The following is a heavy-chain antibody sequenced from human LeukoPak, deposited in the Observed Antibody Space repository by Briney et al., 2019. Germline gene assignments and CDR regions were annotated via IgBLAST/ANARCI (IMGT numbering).Heavy chain of an antibody. Sequence: ASVKVSCKASGYTFTGYYIHWVRQAPGQGLEWVGWINPNSGGTNYAQKFQGRVTMTRDTSIGTAYMELSRLRSDDTAVYYCARDWDIAVAFFDCWGQGTLVTVSS. CDR2: INPNSGGT. CDR3: ARDWDIAVAFFDC. J-gene: IGHJ4*02. D-gene: IGHD6-19*01. V-gene: IGHV1-2*02. CDR1: GYTFTGYY.